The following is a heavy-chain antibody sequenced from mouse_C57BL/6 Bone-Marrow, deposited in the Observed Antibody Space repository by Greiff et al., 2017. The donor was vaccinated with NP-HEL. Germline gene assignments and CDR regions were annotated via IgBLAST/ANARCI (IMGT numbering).Heavy chain of an antibody. CDR2: INPSSGYT. V-gene: IGHV1-7*01. CDR3: AIFYYDYSYAMDY. D-gene: IGHD2-4*01. Sequence: QVQLQQSGAELAKPGASVKLSCKASGYTFTSYWMHWVKQRPGQGLEWIGYINPSSGYTKYNQKFKDKATLTADKSSSTAYMQLSSLTYEDSAVYYCAIFYYDYSYAMDYWGQGTSVTVSS. J-gene: IGHJ4*01. CDR1: GYTFTSYW.